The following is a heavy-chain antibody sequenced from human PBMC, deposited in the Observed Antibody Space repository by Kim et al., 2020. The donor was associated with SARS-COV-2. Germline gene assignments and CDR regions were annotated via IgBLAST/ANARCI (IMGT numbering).Heavy chain of an antibody. Sequence: GTQGNATTVKARFNISRDDSKNTLYLQKNSLKTEDTAVYYCTTGARRLYWGQGTLVTVSS. CDR2: GTQ. J-gene: IGHJ4*02. CDR3: TTGARRLY. D-gene: IGHD6-25*01. V-gene: IGHV3-15*01.